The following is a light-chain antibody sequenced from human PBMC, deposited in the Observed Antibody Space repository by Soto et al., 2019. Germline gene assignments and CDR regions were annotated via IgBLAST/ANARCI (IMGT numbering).Light chain of an antibody. CDR3: QQSYDMPWT. Sequence: IQMTQSPSPLSASVGDTVTITCRARQSISHYLSWYQQKPGKAPQLLIYAASHLQTGVPSRFSGSGFGTDFTLTISSLPPEDFAAYYCQQSYDMPWTFGLGNKGEI. J-gene: IGKJ1*01. CDR2: AAS. CDR1: QSISHY. V-gene: IGKV1-39*01.